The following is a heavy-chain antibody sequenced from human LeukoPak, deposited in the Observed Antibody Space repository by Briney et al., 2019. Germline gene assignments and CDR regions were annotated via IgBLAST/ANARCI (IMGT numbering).Heavy chain of an antibody. CDR3: ARVGAARPGWFDP. Sequence: ASVKVSCKASGGTFSSYAISCVRQAPGQGLEWMGGIIPIFGTANYAQKFQGRVTITTDESTSTAYMELSSLRSEDTAVYYCARVGAARPGWFDPWGQGTLVTVSS. V-gene: IGHV1-69*05. D-gene: IGHD6-6*01. CDR1: GGTFSSYA. CDR2: IIPIFGTA. J-gene: IGHJ5*02.